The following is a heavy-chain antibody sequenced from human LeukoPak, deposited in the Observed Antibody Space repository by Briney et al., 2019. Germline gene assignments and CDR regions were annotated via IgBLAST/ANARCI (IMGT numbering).Heavy chain of an antibody. CDR2: ISGSGGST. J-gene: IGHJ4*02. V-gene: IGHV3-23*01. Sequence: PGGSLRLSCTVSGFPLGNAWMFWVRQAPGKRLEWVSAISGSGGSTYYADSVKGRFTISRDNSKNTLYLQMNSLRAEDTAVYYCAKDDPTMTGISYWGQGTLVTVSS. CDR1: GFPLGNAW. D-gene: IGHD4-17*01. CDR3: AKDDPTMTGISY.